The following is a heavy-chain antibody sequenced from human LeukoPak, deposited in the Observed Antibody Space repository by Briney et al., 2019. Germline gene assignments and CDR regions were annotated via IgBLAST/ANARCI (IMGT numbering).Heavy chain of an antibody. D-gene: IGHD2-2*01. J-gene: IGHJ6*03. CDR2: IKQDGSEK. Sequence: QAGGSLRLSCAASGFTFSSYWMSWVRQAPGKGLEWVANIKQDGSEKYYVDSVKGRFTISRDNAKNSLYLQMNSLRAEDTAVYYCARDERARGYCSSTSCYYYYYMDVWGKGTTVTVSS. CDR1: GFTFSSYW. V-gene: IGHV3-7*01. CDR3: ARDERARGYCSSTSCYYYYYMDV.